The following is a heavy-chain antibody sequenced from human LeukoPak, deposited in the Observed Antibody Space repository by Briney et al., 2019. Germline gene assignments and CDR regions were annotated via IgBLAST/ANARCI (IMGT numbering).Heavy chain of an antibody. CDR1: GGSFSGYY. Sequence: SETLSLTCAVYGGSFSGYYWSWIRQPPGKGLEWIGEINHSGSTNYNPSLKSRVTISVDTSKNQFSLKLSSVTAADTAVYYCARGPFVGVTMVRGPTAPRYYYMDVWGKGTTVTISS. J-gene: IGHJ6*03. V-gene: IGHV4-34*01. CDR2: INHSGST. D-gene: IGHD3-10*01. CDR3: ARGPFVGVTMVRGPTAPRYYYMDV.